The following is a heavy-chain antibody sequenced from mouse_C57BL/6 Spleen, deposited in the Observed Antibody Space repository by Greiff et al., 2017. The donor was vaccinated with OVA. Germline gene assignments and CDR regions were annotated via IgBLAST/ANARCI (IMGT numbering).Heavy chain of an antibody. V-gene: IGHV1-9*01. D-gene: IGHD1-1*01. Sequence: VQRVESGAELMKPGASVKLSCKATGYTFTGYWIEWVKQRPGHGLEWIGEILPGSGSTNYNEKFKGKATFSADTSTNTAYMQLSSLTTEDSAIYYCAGPSTTVPYYFDYWGQGTTLTVSS. J-gene: IGHJ2*01. CDR2: ILPGSGST. CDR3: AGPSTTVPYYFDY. CDR1: GYTFTGYW.